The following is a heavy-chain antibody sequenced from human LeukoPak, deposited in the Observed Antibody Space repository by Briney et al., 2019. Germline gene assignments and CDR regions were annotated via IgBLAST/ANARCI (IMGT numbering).Heavy chain of an antibody. CDR1: GGTFSSYA. CDR2: IIPILGIA. Sequence: ASVKVSCKAPGGTFSSYAISWVRQAPGQGLEWMGRIIPILGIANYAQKFQGRVTITADKSTSTAYMELSSLRSEDTAVYYCARGGGPYYYGSGSPYYYYGMDVWGQGTTVTVSS. CDR3: ARGGGPYYYGSGSPYYYYGMDV. V-gene: IGHV1-69*04. J-gene: IGHJ6*02. D-gene: IGHD3-10*01.